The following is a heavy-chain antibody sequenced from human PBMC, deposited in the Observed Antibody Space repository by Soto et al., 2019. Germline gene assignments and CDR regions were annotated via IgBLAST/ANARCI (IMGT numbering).Heavy chain of an antibody. CDR3: AKGLSSWPDEGDY. CDR2: ISGSGGST. J-gene: IGHJ4*02. V-gene: IGHV3-23*01. CDR1: GFPFSRYA. Sequence: EVQLLESGGGLVQPGGSLRLSCAASGFPFSRYAMSWARQAPGKGLEWVSAISGSGGSTYYADSVKGRFTISRDNSKNTRYLQMNSLRAEDTAVYYCAKGLSSWPDEGDYWGQGTLVTVSS. D-gene: IGHD6-13*01.